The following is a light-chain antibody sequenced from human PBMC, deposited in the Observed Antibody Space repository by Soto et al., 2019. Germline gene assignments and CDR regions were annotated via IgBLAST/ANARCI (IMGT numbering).Light chain of an antibody. V-gene: IGLV2-14*01. J-gene: IGLJ1*01. CDR2: EVS. CDR1: SXDVGGFDY. Sequence: ALTQPAAVSGSPGQSITISCTGTSXDVGGFDYVSWYQQHPGKATKLMIYEVSNRPSGVSNRFSGSKSGNPASLTISGLQAEDEADYYCSSYISSSTVYVFGTGTKVTLL. CDR3: SSYISSSTVYV.